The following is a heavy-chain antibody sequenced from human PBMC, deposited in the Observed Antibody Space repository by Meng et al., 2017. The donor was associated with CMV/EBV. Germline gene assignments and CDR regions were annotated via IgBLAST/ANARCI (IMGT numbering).Heavy chain of an antibody. V-gene: IGHV1-8*03. CDR3: ARADLSEWLLSKVYYGMDV. CDR2: MNPNSGNT. CDR1: GYTFTGYD. J-gene: IGHJ6*02. Sequence: ASVKVSCKASGYTFTGYDINWVRQATGQGLEWMGWMNPNSGNTGYAQKFQGRVTITRNSSISTAYMELSSLRAEDTAVYYCARADLSEWLLSKVYYGMDVWGQGTTVTVSS. D-gene: IGHD3-3*01.